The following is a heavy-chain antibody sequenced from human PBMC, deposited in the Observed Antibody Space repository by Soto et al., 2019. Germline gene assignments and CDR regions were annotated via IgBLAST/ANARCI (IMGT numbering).Heavy chain of an antibody. CDR1: GFTFSSYG. CDR3: ARDRVLGGGQQLVRLAY. J-gene: IGHJ4*02. V-gene: IGHV3-33*01. CDR2: IWYDGSNK. Sequence: QVQLVESGGGVVQPGRSLRLSCAASGFTFSSYGMHRVRLAPGKGLEWVAVIWYDGSNKYYADSVKGRFTISRDNSKNTLYLQMNSLRAEDTAVYYCARDRVLGGGQQLVRLAYWGQGTLVTVSS. D-gene: IGHD6-13*01.